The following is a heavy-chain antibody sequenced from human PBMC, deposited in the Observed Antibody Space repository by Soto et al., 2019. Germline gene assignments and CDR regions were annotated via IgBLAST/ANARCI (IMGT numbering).Heavy chain of an antibody. CDR1: GFTFSDYY. J-gene: IGHJ6*02. CDR2: ISSSGSTI. V-gene: IGHV3-11*01. D-gene: IGHD2-21*02. CDR3: ARNIVVVTAIPLYYYYGMDV. Sequence: AGGSLRLSCAASGFTFSDYYMSWIRQAPGKGLEWVSYISSSGSTIYYADSVKGRFTIARDNTKNSLYLQMNRLRAEDTAVDYWARNIVVVTAIPLYYYYGMDVWGQGTTVT.